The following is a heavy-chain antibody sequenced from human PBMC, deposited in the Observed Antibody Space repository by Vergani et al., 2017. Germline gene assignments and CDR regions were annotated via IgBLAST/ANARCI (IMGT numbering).Heavy chain of an antibody. CDR3: ARPDCSSTSCGNYYYGMDV. Sequence: QVQLVESGGGVVQPGRSLRLSCAASGFTFSSYAMHWVRQAPGKGLEWVAVISYDGSNKYYADSVKGRFTISRDNSKNTLYLQMNSLRAEDTAVYYCARPDCSSTSCGNYYYGMDVWGQGTTVTVSS. J-gene: IGHJ6*02. D-gene: IGHD2-2*01. V-gene: IGHV3-30-3*01. CDR2: ISYDGSNK. CDR1: GFTFSSYA.